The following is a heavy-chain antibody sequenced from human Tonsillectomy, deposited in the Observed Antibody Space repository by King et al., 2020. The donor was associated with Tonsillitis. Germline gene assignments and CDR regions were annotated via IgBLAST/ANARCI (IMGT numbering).Heavy chain of an antibody. D-gene: IGHD4-17*01. CDR1: GFTFSNAW. J-gene: IGHJ4*02. V-gene: IGHV3-15*01. CDR2: IKSKTDGGTT. Sequence: VQLVESGGGLVKPGGSLRLSCAASGFTFSNAWMSWVRQAPGKGLEWVGRIKSKTDGGTTDYAAPVKGRFTISRDDSKNTLYLQMNSLKTEDTAVYYCTPEVHGDPETTRDYWGQGTLVTVSS. CDR3: TPEVHGDPETTRDY.